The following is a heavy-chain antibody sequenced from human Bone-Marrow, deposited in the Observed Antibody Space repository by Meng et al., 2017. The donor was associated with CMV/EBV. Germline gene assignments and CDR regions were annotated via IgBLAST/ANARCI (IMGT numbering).Heavy chain of an antibody. CDR2: IRYDGSNK. V-gene: IGHV3-30*02. D-gene: IGHD2-8*02. CDR1: GFTFSSYG. Sequence: LSLTCAASGFTFSSYGMHWVRQAPGKGLGWVAFIRYDGSNKYYADSVKGRFTISRDNSKNTLYLQMNSLRAEDTAVYYCARGWRTYATGGYRYNGYFDYWRQGTLVTVPS. J-gene: IGHJ4*02. CDR3: ARGWRTYATGGYRYNGYFDY.